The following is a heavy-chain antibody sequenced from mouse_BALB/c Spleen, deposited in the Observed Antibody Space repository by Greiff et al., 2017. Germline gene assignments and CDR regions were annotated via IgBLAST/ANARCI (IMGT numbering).Heavy chain of an antibody. CDR1: GFNIKDYY. D-gene: IGHD1-1*01. CDR3: ARSYGRSYDYAMDY. CDR2: IDPENGNT. J-gene: IGHJ4*01. Sequence: EVQLQQSGAELVRPGALVTLSCKASGFNIKDYYMHWVKQRTEQGLEWIGWIDPENGNTIYDPTFQGKDSITADTSSNTAYLQLSSLTSEDTDVDYCARSYGRSYDYAMDYGGQGTTVTVSS. V-gene: IGHV14-1*02.